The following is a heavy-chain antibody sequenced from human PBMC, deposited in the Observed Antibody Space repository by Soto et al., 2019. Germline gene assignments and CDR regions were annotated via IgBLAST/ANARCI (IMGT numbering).Heavy chain of an antibody. CDR3: ARDSGSYYYYYGMDV. CDR1: GYTFTSYG. J-gene: IGHJ6*02. D-gene: IGHD1-26*01. Sequence: QVQLVQSGAEVKKPGASVKVSCKASGYTFTSYGISWERQAPGQGLEWMGWISAYNGNTNYAQKLQGRVTMTTDTSTSTAYMELRSLRSDDTAVYYCARDSGSYYYYYGMDVWGQGTTVTVSS. V-gene: IGHV1-18*01. CDR2: ISAYNGNT.